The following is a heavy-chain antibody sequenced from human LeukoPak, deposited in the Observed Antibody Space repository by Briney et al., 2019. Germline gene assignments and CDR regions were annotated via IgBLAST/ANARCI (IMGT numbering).Heavy chain of an antibody. D-gene: IGHD2-2*02. Sequence: ASVKVSCKASGYTFTSYGISWVRQAPGQGLEWMGIINPSGGSTSYAQKFQGRVTMTRDTSTSTVYMELSSLRSEDTAVYYCATNVLVPAGIPLDYWGQGTLVTVSS. J-gene: IGHJ4*02. CDR3: ATNVLVPAGIPLDY. CDR1: GYTFTSYG. V-gene: IGHV1-46*01. CDR2: INPSGGST.